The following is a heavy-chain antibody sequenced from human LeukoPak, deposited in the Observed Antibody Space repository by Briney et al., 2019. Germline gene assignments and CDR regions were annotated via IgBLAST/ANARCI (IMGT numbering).Heavy chain of an antibody. CDR1: GFTFSSYA. V-gene: IGHV3-30-3*02. Sequence: GGSLRLSCAASGFTFSSYAMHWVRQAPGKGLEWVAVISYDGSNKYYADSVRGRFTISRDNSKNTLYLQMNSLRAEDTAVYYCAKSYNWNYLFDYWGQGTLVTVSS. J-gene: IGHJ4*02. D-gene: IGHD1-20*01. CDR3: AKSYNWNYLFDY. CDR2: ISYDGSNK.